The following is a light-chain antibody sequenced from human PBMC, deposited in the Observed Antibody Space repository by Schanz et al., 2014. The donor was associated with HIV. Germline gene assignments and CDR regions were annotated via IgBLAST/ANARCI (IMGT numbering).Light chain of an antibody. CDR1: QNIGKW. CDR3: QQYNSHPET. J-gene: IGKJ1*01. Sequence: DIQMTQSPSTLSASVGDRVTITCRASQNIGKWLTWYQQKPGKAPNLLIYKASNLESGVPSRFSGSGSGTLFTLTISSLQPDDFATYHCQQYNSHPETFGQGTKVEIK. V-gene: IGKV1-5*03. CDR2: KAS.